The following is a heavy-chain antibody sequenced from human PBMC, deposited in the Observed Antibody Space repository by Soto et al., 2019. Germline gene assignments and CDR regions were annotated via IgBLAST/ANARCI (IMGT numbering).Heavy chain of an antibody. CDR3: ARVDYDSSGYCYPDY. D-gene: IGHD3-22*01. Sequence: LRLSCAASGFTFSSYAIHWVRQAPGKGLEWVAVISYDGSNKYYADSVKGRFTISRDNSKNTLYLQMNSLRAEDTAVYYCARVDYDSSGYCYPDYWGQGTLVTVSS. CDR2: ISYDGSNK. CDR1: GFTFSSYA. V-gene: IGHV3-30-3*01. J-gene: IGHJ4*02.